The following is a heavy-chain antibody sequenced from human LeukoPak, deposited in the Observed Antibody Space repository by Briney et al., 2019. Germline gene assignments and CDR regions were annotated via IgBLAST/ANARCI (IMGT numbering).Heavy chain of an antibody. Sequence: SETLSLTCAVYGGSFSGYYWSWIRQPPGKGLEWIGEINHSGSTNHNPSLKSRVTISVDTSKNQFSLKLSSVTAADTAVYYCARARLGYYDSSGKYNWFDPWGQGTLVTVSS. CDR3: ARARLGYYDSSGKYNWFDP. CDR2: INHSGST. V-gene: IGHV4-34*01. J-gene: IGHJ5*02. D-gene: IGHD3-22*01. CDR1: GGSFSGYY.